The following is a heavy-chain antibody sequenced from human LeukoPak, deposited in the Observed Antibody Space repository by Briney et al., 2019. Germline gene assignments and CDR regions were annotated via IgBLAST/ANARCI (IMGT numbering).Heavy chain of an antibody. CDR2: INEPGVYT. J-gene: IGHJ4*02. Sequence: GGSLRLSCTASGFTFRSYAMSWVRQAPGKGLDWVSGINEPGVYTYYADSVKGRFTISRDNSKNTLYLQMNSLRAEDTAVYYCAKSPADYGDDLFDCWGQGTLVTVSS. V-gene: IGHV3-23*01. D-gene: IGHD4-17*01. CDR1: GFTFRSYA. CDR3: AKSPADYGDDLFDC.